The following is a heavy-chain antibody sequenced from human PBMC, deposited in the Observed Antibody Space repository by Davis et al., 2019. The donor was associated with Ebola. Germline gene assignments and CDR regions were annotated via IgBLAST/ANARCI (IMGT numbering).Heavy chain of an antibody. J-gene: IGHJ4*02. CDR3: SREGALCSGGSCYLGYYFDY. V-gene: IGHV4-34*01. CDR1: GGSFSGYY. CDR2: INHSGST. Sequence: MPGGSLTLSSAVYGGSFSGYYWSWIRQPPGKGLEWFGEINHSGSTNYNPSLKSRVTISVDTSKNQFSLKLSSVTAADTAVYYCSREGALCSGGSCYLGYYFDYWGQGTLVTVSS. D-gene: IGHD2-15*01.